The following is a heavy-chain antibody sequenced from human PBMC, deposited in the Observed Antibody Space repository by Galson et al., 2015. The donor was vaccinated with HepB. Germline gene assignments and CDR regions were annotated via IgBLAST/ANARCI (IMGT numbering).Heavy chain of an antibody. CDR2: FSPFNGNT. V-gene: IGHV1-18*01. D-gene: IGHD3-10*01. Sequence: SVQVSCKASGYSFSNYGISWVRQAPGQGLEWMGWFSPFNGNTNYAHKFQGRHTMTTDTSTSTAYMELRSLRSDDTAVYYCARCRFALGTMVRGDIIKWFDPWGQGTLVTVSS. CDR1: GYSFSNYG. CDR3: ARCRFALGTMVRGDIIKWFDP. J-gene: IGHJ5*02.